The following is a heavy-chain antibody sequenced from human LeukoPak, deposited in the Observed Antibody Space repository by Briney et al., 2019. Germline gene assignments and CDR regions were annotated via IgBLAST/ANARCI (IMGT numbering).Heavy chain of an antibody. Sequence: GGSLRLSCAASGFTFSSYGMHWVRQAPGKGLEWVAVIWYDGSNKYYADSVKGRFTISRDNSKNTLYLQMNSLRADDTAVYYCASRSPALDYWGQGSLVTVSS. CDR1: GFTFSSYG. CDR3: ASRSPALDY. CDR2: IWYDGSNK. J-gene: IGHJ4*02. V-gene: IGHV3-33*01. D-gene: IGHD2-2*01.